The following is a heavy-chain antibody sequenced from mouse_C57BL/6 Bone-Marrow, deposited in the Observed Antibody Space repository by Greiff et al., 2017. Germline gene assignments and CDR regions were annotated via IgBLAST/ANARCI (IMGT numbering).Heavy chain of an antibody. J-gene: IGHJ2*01. V-gene: IGHV1-66*01. CDR3: ATGTYFDY. CDR2: IYPGSGNT. D-gene: IGHD4-1*01. Sequence: VQLVESGPELVKPGASVKISCKASGYSFTSYYIHWVKQRPGQGLEWIGWIYPGSGNTKYNEKFKGKATLTADTSSSTAYMQLSSLTSEDSAVYYCATGTYFDYWGQGTTLTVSS. CDR1: GYSFTSYY.